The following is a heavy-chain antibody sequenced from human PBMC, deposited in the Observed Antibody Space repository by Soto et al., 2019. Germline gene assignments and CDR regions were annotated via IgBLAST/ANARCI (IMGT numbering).Heavy chain of an antibody. CDR1: AASVSSNSAA. Sequence: SPTLSLTCAISAASVSSNSAAWNWIRQSPSRGLEWLGRTYYRSKWYNDYALSVKSRITINPDTSKNQFSLQLNSVTPEDTAVYYCARERYSSSWNWFDPWGQGTLVTVSS. CDR3: ARERYSSSWNWFDP. D-gene: IGHD6-13*01. J-gene: IGHJ5*02. CDR2: TYYRSKWYN. V-gene: IGHV6-1*01.